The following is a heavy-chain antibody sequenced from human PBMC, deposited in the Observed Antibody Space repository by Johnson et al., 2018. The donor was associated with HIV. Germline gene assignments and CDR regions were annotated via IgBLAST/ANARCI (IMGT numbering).Heavy chain of an antibody. CDR3: ATDYNFWSGRPDSFDV. Sequence: QMQLVESGGGVVQPGRSLRLSCAASGFTFSSYGMHWVRQAPGKGLEWVGVIWYDGSKGYYGDSVKGRFTISRDNSKNTLYLQMDSLRAEDTAVYYCATDYNFWSGRPDSFDVWGQGTMVTVSS. CDR2: IWYDGSKG. V-gene: IGHV3-33*08. J-gene: IGHJ3*01. D-gene: IGHD3-3*01. CDR1: GFTFSSYG.